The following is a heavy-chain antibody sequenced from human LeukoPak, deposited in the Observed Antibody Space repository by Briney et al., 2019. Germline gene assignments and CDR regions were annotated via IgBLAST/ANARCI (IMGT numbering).Heavy chain of an antibody. D-gene: IGHD2-15*01. CDR1: GGSISSSSYY. CDR2: IYYSGST. J-gene: IGHJ4*02. V-gene: IGHV4-39*07. CDR3: ARSLYSGGSCYDY. Sequence: SETLSLTCTVSGGSISSSSYYWGWIRQPPGKGLEWIGSIYYSGSTYYNPSLKSRVTISVDTSKNQFSLKLSSVTAADTAVYYCARSLYSGGSCYDYWGQGTLVTVSS.